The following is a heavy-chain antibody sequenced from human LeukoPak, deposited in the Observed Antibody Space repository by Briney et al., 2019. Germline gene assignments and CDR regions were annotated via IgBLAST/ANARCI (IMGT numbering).Heavy chain of an antibody. Sequence: ASVKVSCKVSGYTLTELSMHWVRQAPGKGLEWMGGFDPEDGETIYAQKFQGRVTMTEVTSTDTAYMELSSLRSEDTAVYYCATGYNSPEFDYWGQGTLVTVSS. CDR2: FDPEDGET. D-gene: IGHD1-1*01. CDR1: GYTLTELS. CDR3: ATGYNSPEFDY. V-gene: IGHV1-24*01. J-gene: IGHJ4*02.